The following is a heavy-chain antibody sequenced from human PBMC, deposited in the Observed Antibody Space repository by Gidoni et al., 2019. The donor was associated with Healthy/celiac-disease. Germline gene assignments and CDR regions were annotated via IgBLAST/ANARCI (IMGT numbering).Heavy chain of an antibody. D-gene: IGHD6-19*01. CDR2: INHSGST. J-gene: IGHJ3*02. CDR3: ARVLRFKQWPRSDAFDI. Sequence: GLEWIGEINHSGSTNYNPSLKSRVTISVDTSKNQFSLKLSSVTAADTAVYYCARVLRFKQWPRSDAFDIWGQGTMVTVSS. V-gene: IGHV4-34*01.